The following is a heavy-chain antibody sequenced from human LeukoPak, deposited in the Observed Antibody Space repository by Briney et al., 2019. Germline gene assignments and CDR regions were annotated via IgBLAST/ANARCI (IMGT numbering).Heavy chain of an antibody. J-gene: IGHJ4*02. CDR1: GFIFSGYW. CDR2: IKKDGSEK. Sequence: GALRLSCAASGFIFSGYWMSWVRQAPGKGLEWVAKIKKDGSEKYSVDSVKGRFTISRDNAKNSLYLQMNSLRAEDTAVYYCATISYWTHDYWGQGTLVTVSS. V-gene: IGHV3-7*01. D-gene: IGHD3-10*01. CDR3: ATISYWTHDY.